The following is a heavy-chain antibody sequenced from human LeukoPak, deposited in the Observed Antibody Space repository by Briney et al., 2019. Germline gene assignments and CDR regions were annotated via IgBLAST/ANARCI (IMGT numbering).Heavy chain of an antibody. J-gene: IGHJ4*02. Sequence: GGSLRLSCAASGFTLSTYGIHWVRQAPGKGLDWVAFIRYDGNNKYYADSVRGRFTISRDNSKNTLYLQMNSLRTEDTAVYYCAKDRTSVVPAVIDDYWGQGTLVTVSS. V-gene: IGHV3-30*02. CDR1: GFTLSTYG. CDR2: IRYDGNNK. CDR3: AKDRTSVVPAVIDDY. D-gene: IGHD2-2*02.